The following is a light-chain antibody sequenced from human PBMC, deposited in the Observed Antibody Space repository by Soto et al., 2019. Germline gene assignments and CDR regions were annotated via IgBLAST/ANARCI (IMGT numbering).Light chain of an antibody. CDR2: AAS. Sequence: DIQMTQSPSSLSASVGDRVTITCRASQSIANYVNWYQHKPGKAPKLLIYAASSLQSGVPSRFSGGGSGTDFTLTIGSLQPEDFATYYCQQSYGSPRTFDQGTKVEIK. V-gene: IGKV1-39*01. CDR3: QQSYGSPRT. CDR1: QSIANY. J-gene: IGKJ1*01.